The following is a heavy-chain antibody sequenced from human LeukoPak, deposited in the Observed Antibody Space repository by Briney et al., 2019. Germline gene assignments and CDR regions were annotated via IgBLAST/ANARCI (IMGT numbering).Heavy chain of an antibody. CDR1: AGSIISSSKF. Sequence: SETLSLTCTVSAGSIISSSKFWGWIRQSPGKGLEWIGSIYYSGSTYYNPSLKSRVTISVDRSKNQFSLKLSSVTAADTAVYYCARDQNYDFWSGYYTGGRYYYYYMDVWGKGTTVTVSS. D-gene: IGHD3-3*01. V-gene: IGHV4-39*07. CDR2: IYYSGST. J-gene: IGHJ6*03. CDR3: ARDQNYDFWSGYYTGGRYYYYYMDV.